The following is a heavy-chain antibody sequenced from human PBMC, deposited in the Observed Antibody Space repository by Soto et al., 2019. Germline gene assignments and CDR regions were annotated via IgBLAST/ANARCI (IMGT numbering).Heavy chain of an antibody. CDR3: ARARGYRQKGAFDI. J-gene: IGHJ3*02. CDR1: GGSISSYY. V-gene: IGHV4-59*01. CDR2: IYYSGST. Sequence: SETLSLTCTVSGGSISSYYWSWIRQPPGKGLEWIGYIYYSGSTNYNPSLKSRVTISVDTSKNQFSLKLSSVTAADTAVYYCARARGYRQKGAFDIWGQGTMVTVSS. D-gene: IGHD3-3*01.